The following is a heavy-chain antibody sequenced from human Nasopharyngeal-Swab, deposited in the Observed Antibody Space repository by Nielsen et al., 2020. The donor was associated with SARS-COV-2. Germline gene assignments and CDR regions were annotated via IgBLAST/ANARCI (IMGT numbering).Heavy chain of an antibody. D-gene: IGHD2-21*01. Sequence: WGRQAPRQSLEWMGWINGDTGNTKYPEKFQGRVTITRDRSTKTAYMELRSLRSEDTAVYYCARERPEHYFDLWGPGTLVTVSS. CDR2: INGDTGNT. CDR3: ARERPEHYFDL. V-gene: IGHV1-3*01. J-gene: IGHJ4*02.